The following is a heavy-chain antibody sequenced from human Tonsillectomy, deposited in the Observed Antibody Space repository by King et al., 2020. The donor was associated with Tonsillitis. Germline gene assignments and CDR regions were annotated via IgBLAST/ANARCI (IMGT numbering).Heavy chain of an antibody. V-gene: IGHV3-21*01. J-gene: IGHJ4*02. Sequence: VQLVESGGGLVKPGGSLRLSCAASGFTFSSYSMNWVRQAPGKGLEWVSSISSSSSYIYYADSVKGRFTISRDNAKNSLYLQMNSLRAEDTAVYYCASLTYYYDSSGSPYWGKGTLVTVSS. CDR2: ISSSSSYI. D-gene: IGHD3-22*01. CDR1: GFTFSSYS. CDR3: ASLTYYYDSSGSPY.